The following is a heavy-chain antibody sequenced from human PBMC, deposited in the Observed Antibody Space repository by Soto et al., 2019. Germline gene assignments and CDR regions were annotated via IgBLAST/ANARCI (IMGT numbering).Heavy chain of an antibody. CDR3: SKEKWTKVVTSTILRGFDI. Sequence: GGSLRLSCAASGFTFDDYAMHWVRQAPGKGLEWVSGISWNSGSIGYADSVKGRFTISRDNAKNSLYLQMNSLRAEDTALYYCSKEKWTKVVTSTILRGFDIWGQGTMVTVSS. CDR1: GFTFDDYA. V-gene: IGHV3-9*01. J-gene: IGHJ3*02. D-gene: IGHD2-21*02. CDR2: ISWNSGSI.